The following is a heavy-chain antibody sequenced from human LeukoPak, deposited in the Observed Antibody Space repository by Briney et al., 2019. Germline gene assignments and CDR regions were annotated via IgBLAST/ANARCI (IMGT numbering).Heavy chain of an antibody. CDR2: INPNSGGT. D-gene: IGHD3-9*01. Sequence: ASVKVSCKASGYTFTGYYMHWVRQAPGQGLEWMGWINPNSGGTNYAQKFQGRVTMTRDTCISTAYMELSRLRSDDTAVYYCAREASYDILTGSIDYYGMDVWGQGTTVTVSS. V-gene: IGHV1-2*02. CDR3: AREASYDILTGSIDYYGMDV. J-gene: IGHJ6*02. CDR1: GYTFTGYY.